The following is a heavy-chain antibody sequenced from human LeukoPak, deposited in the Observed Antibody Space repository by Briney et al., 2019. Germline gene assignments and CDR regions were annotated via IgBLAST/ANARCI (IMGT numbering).Heavy chain of an antibody. CDR2: IYYSGST. Sequence: SETLSLTCTVSGGSISSYYWSWIRQPPGKGLEWIGYIYYSGSTNYNPSLKSRVTISVDTSKNQFSLKLSSVTAADTAVYYCARDSDYYDSSGLDYWGQGTLVSVSS. V-gene: IGHV4-59*01. CDR3: ARDSDYYDSSGLDY. D-gene: IGHD3-22*01. CDR1: GGSISSYY. J-gene: IGHJ4*02.